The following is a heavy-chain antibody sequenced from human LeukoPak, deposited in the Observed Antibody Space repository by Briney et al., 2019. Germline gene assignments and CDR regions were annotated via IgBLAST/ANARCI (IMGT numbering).Heavy chain of an antibody. J-gene: IGHJ4*02. Sequence: GASVKVSCKASGYTFTSYYMHWVRQAPGQGLEWLGWINPNTGDTKYAQKFQGRVTMTRDTSINTAYMELSGLRYDDTALYYCARAFDITVVWGVMYYLDSWGQGTLVTVSS. CDR1: GYTFTSYY. CDR3: ARAFDITVVWGVMYYLDS. D-gene: IGHD3-10*01. V-gene: IGHV1-2*02. CDR2: INPNTGDT.